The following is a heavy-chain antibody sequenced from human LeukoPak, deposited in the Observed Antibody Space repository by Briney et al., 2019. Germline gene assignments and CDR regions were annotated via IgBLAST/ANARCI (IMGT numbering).Heavy chain of an antibody. J-gene: IGHJ3*02. D-gene: IGHD5-24*01. CDR1: GFTFDDYA. CDR3: ARGATGAFDI. Sequence: GGSLRLSCAASGFTFDDYAMHWVRQAPGKGLEWVSGISWNSGSIGYADSVKGRFTFSRDNAKNSLYLQMNSLRAEDTAVYYCARGATGAFDIWGQGTMVTVSS. CDR2: ISWNSGSI. V-gene: IGHV3-9*01.